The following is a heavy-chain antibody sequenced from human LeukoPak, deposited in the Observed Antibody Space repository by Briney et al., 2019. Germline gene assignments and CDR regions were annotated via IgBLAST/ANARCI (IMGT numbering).Heavy chain of an antibody. J-gene: IGHJ4*02. CDR1: GGTFSSYA. V-gene: IGHV1-69*05. CDR3: ARESKELLAFFGY. D-gene: IGHD1-26*01. Sequence: SVKVSCKASGGTFSSYAISWVRQAPGQGLEWMGGIIPIFGTANYAQKFQGRVTITTDESTSTAYMELSSLRSEDTAVYYCARESKELLAFFGYWGQGTLVTVSS. CDR2: IIPIFGTA.